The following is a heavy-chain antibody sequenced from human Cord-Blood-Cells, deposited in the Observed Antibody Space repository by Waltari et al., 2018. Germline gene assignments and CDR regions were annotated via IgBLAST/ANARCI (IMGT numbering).Heavy chain of an antibody. D-gene: IGHD3-10*01. V-gene: IGHV4-39*01. CDR1: GGSISSSRYY. Sequence: QLQLQESGPGLVKPSETLSLTCTVSGGSISSSRYYWGWIRQPPGKGLEWIGSIYYSGSTYYNPSLKSRVTISVDTSKNQFSLKLSSVTAADTAVYYCARHPLWFGELLGWFDPWGQGTLVTVSS. CDR2: IYYSGST. CDR3: ARHPLWFGELLGWFDP. J-gene: IGHJ5*02.